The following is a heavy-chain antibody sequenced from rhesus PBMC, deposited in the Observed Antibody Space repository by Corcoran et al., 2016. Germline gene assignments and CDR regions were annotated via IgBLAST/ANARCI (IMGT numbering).Heavy chain of an antibody. CDR3: ARRLATVTLSYFDY. Sequence: QVQLQESGPVLVKPSETLSLTCAVSGGSISSSNWWSWIRQSPGKGVEWIGDIYGDSGSTSYSPSLKRRVTISTATSQNQFSLKLSSVTAADAAVYYCARRLATVTLSYFDYWGQRVLVTVSS. CDR2: IYGDSGST. D-gene: IGHD5-36*02. CDR1: GGSISSSNW. J-gene: IGHJ4*01. V-gene: IGHV4-93*02.